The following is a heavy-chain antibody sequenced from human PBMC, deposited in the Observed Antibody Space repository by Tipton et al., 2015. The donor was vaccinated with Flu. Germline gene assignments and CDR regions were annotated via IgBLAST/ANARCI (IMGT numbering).Heavy chain of an antibody. CDR3: ARDIIYGMDV. J-gene: IGHJ6*02. CDR1: GFTFSDFG. V-gene: IGHV3-33*08. Sequence: SLRLSCAASGFTFSDFGMHWVRQAPGKGLEWVAVIWNDGNEKYSADSVKGRFTISRDNSKNTLYLQMNSLRPEDTALYYCARDIIYGMDVWGQGTTVTVSS. CDR2: IWNDGNEK.